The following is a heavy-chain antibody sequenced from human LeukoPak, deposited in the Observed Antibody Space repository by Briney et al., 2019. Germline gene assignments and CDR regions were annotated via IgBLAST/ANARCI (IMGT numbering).Heavy chain of an antibody. D-gene: IGHD6-19*01. J-gene: IGHJ6*02. CDR3: ARGGAVGDYYYYYGMDV. CDR1: GCTFTSYG. CDR2: ISAYNGNT. V-gene: IGHV1-18*01. Sequence: ASVKVSCKASGCTFTSYGISWVRQAPGQGLEWMGWISAYNGNTNYAQKLQGRVTMTTDTSTSTAYMELRSLRSDDTAVYYCARGGAVGDYYYYYGMDVWGQGTTVTVSS.